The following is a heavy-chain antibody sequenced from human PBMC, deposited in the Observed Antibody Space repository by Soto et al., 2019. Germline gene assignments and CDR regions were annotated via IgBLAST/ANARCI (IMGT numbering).Heavy chain of an antibody. CDR1: GGTFSSYA. J-gene: IGHJ6*02. Sequence: GASVKVSCKASGGTFSSYAISWVRQAPGQGLEWMGGIIPIFGTANYAQKFQGRVTITADESTSTAYMELSSLRSEDTAVYYCALAPRPHYGYYYYSGMDVWGQGTTVTVSS. D-gene: IGHD4-17*01. V-gene: IGHV1-69*13. CDR2: IIPIFGTA. CDR3: ALAPRPHYGYYYYSGMDV.